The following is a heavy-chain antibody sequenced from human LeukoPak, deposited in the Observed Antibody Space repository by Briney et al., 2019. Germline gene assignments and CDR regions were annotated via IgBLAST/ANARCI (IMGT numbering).Heavy chain of an antibody. V-gene: IGHV3-9*01. CDR3: AKDGKNYFDY. J-gene: IGHJ4*02. CDR1: GFSFDDYA. Sequence: GGSLRLSCAASGFSFDDYALHWVRQAPGQGLEWVSGISWNSGSIDYGDSVKGRFTISRDNSKNSLYLQMNSLRAEDTALYYCAKDGKNYFDYWGQGTLVTVSS. CDR2: ISWNSGSI.